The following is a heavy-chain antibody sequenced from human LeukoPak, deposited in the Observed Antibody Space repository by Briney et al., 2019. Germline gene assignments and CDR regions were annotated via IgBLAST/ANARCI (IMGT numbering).Heavy chain of an antibody. CDR1: GGPISSSYF. Sequence: PSETLSLTCTVSGGPISSSYFWGWIRQPPGKGLEWIGTIDYSGSTYYNPSLKSRVTISVDTSKNQFSLKLSSVTAADTAVYYCARGYGGWYMAYWFDPWGQGTLVTVSS. CDR2: IDYSGST. CDR3: ARGYGGWYMAYWFDP. V-gene: IGHV4-39*01. J-gene: IGHJ5*02. D-gene: IGHD6-19*01.